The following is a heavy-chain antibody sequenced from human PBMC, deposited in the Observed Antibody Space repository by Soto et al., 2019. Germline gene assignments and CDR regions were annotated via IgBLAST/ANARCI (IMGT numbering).Heavy chain of an antibody. CDR2: IYWNDDK. V-gene: IGHV2-5*01. CDR3: AHVNGVVTTIFGVTTLGMDV. CDR1: GFSLSTSGVG. Sequence: QITLKESGPTLVKPTQTLTLTCTFSGFSLSTSGVGVGWIRQPPGKALEWLALIYWNDDKRYSPSLKSRLTITKDTSKNQVVLTMTNMDPMDTATYYCAHVNGVVTTIFGVTTLGMDVWGQGTTVTVSS. J-gene: IGHJ6*02. D-gene: IGHD3-3*01.